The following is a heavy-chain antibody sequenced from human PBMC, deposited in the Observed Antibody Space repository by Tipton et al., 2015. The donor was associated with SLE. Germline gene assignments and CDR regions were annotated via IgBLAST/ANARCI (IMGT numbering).Heavy chain of an antibody. CDR2: IYHSGST. Sequence: TLSLTCTVSGGSISSSSYYWGWIRQPPGKGLEWIGSIYHSGSTYYNPSLKSRVTISVDTSKNQFSLRLSSVTAADTAVYYRARGDATFNWGSWDYWGQGTLVTVSS. V-gene: IGHV4-39*07. CDR1: GGSISSSSYY. CDR3: ARGDATFNWGSWDY. J-gene: IGHJ4*02. D-gene: IGHD7-27*01.